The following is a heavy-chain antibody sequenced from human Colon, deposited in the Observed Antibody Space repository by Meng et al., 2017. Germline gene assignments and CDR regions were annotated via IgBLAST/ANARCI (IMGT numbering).Heavy chain of an antibody. V-gene: IGHV4-31*03. D-gene: IGHD2-15*01. Sequence: QVQLLDSGPGLAKPSQTLFLTCNVSGDSITSGGYYWSWIRQHPGKGLEWIGYIDHSGTTYDNPSLKTRLTMSVDTSKNQFSLKLTSVTAADTAVYYCARVVSLVVKGNWFDSWGQGTLVTVSS. CDR1: GDSITSGGYY. CDR3: ARVVSLVVKGNWFDS. J-gene: IGHJ5*01. CDR2: IDHSGTT.